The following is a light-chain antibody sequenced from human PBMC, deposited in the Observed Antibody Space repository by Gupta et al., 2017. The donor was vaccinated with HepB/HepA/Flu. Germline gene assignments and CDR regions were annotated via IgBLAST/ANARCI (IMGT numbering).Light chain of an antibody. CDR1: HNLLPSNGYNY. CDR3: MQALQTPGIT. CDR2: LGS. V-gene: IGKV2-28*01. Sequence: DIVVTPSPLSLPVTPREPASISSRSSHNLLPSNGYNYLDWYLQKPGQSPQLLIYLGSNRASGVPDRFSGSGSGTDFTLKISRVEAEDVGVYYCMQALQTPGITFGQGTRLEIK. J-gene: IGKJ5*01.